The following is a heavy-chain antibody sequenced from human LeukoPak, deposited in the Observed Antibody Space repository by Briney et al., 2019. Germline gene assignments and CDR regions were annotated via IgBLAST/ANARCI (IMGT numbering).Heavy chain of an antibody. CDR1: GFPFSSHA. CDR3: ANEEVPNDY. D-gene: IGHD4/OR15-4a*01. V-gene: IGHV3-23*01. Sequence: PGGSLRLSCEVSGFPFSSHAMSWVRHAPGRGLEWVSGICVSAEMTYYAHSVQGRFIISKDNSLKTVYLQMDSLRVEDTAVYYGANEEVPNDYWGQGTLVTVSS. CDR2: ICVSAEMT. J-gene: IGHJ4*02.